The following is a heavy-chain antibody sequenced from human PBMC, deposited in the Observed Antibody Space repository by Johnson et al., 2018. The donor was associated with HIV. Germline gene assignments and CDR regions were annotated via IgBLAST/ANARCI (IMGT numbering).Heavy chain of an antibody. V-gene: IGHV3-53*01. J-gene: IGHJ3*02. D-gene: IGHD6-13*01. CDR2: IYSGGST. Sequence: MLLVESGGGLIQPGGSLRLSCAASGFTVSSNYMSWVRQAPGKGLEWVSVIYSGGSTYYADSVKGRFTISRDNSKNTLYLQMNSLRAEDTALYFCARGKGAAVGLDAFDIWGQGTMVTVSS. CDR1: GFTVSSNY. CDR3: ARGKGAAVGLDAFDI.